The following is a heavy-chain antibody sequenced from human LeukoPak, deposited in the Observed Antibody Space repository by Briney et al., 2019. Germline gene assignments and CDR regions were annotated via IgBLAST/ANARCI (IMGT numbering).Heavy chain of an antibody. CDR1: GGSISSGDYY. J-gene: IGHJ6*03. V-gene: IGHV4-30-4*08. Sequence: SQTLSLTCTVSGGSISSGDYYWSWIRQPPGKGLEWIGYIYYSGSTYYNPSLKSRVTISVDTSKNQFSLKLSSVTAADTAVYYCARCAGDYIIYYYYYMDVWGKGTTVTVSS. CDR3: ARCAGDYIIYYYYYMDV. D-gene: IGHD4-17*01. CDR2: IYYSGST.